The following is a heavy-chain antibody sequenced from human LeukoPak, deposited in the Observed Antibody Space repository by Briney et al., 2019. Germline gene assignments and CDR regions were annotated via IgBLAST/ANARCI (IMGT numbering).Heavy chain of an antibody. CDR2: INHSGST. CDR3: ARESSGWPDYFDY. D-gene: IGHD6-19*01. Sequence: PSETLSLTCAVYGVSFSGYYWSWIRQPPGKGLEWIGEINHSGSTNYNPSLKSRVTISVDTSKNQFSLKLSSVTAADTAVYYCARESSGWPDYFDYWGQGTLVTVSS. V-gene: IGHV4-34*01. J-gene: IGHJ4*02. CDR1: GVSFSGYY.